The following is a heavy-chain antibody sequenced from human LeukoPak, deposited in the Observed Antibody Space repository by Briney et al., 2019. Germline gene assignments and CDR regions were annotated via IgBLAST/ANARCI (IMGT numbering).Heavy chain of an antibody. J-gene: IGHJ4*02. Sequence: GGPLRLSCAASGFTFSSYAMSWVRQAPGKGLEWVSAISGSGGSTYYADSVKGRFTISTHNSKNTLYLQMNSLRAADTAVYYCAKEISLADIDYWGQGTLVTVFS. V-gene: IGHV3-23*01. D-gene: IGHD6-19*01. CDR2: ISGSGGST. CDR1: GFTFSSYA. CDR3: AKEISLADIDY.